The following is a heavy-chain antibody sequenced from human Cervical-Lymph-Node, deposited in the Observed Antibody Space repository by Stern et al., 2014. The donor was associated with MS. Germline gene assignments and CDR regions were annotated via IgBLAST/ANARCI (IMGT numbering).Heavy chain of an antibody. CDR2: IYTSGST. Sequence: QVQLQESGPGLVKPSQTLSLTCTVSGGSISSGSYYWSWIRQPAGKGLEWIGRIYTSGSTNYTPSLKSRFPISVDTSKNQFSLKLSSVTAADTAVYYCARDCRLRYFDNYGMDVWGQGTTVTVSS. CDR1: GGSISSGSYY. V-gene: IGHV4-61*02. CDR3: ARDCRLRYFDNYGMDV. D-gene: IGHD3-9*01. J-gene: IGHJ6*02.